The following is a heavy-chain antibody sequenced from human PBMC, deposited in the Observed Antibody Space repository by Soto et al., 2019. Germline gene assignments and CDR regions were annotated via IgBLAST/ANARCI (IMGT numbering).Heavy chain of an antibody. CDR1: GFTFSGSA. CDR2: IRSKVNSYAT. V-gene: IGHV3-73*01. J-gene: IGHJ4*02. Sequence: QPGGSLRLSCAASGFTFSGSAMHWVRQTSGKGLEWVGRIRSKVNSYATAYAASVKGRFTISRDDSKNTAYLQMNSLKTEDTAVYYCTRDSSGWPDWGQGTLVTVSS. CDR3: TRDSSGWPD. D-gene: IGHD6-19*01.